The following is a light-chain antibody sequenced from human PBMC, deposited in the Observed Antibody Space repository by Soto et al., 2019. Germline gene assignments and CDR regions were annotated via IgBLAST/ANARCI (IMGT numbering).Light chain of an antibody. V-gene: IGKV3-11*01. CDR1: QSFSSY. Sequence: EIVLTQSPATLSLSPGERATLSCRASQSFSSYLAWYQQKPGQAPRLLIYDASNRATGIPARFSGSGSGTDFTLTISSLEPEDFAVYYCQQRSNWPVTFGPGTKVDI. J-gene: IGKJ3*01. CDR2: DAS. CDR3: QQRSNWPVT.